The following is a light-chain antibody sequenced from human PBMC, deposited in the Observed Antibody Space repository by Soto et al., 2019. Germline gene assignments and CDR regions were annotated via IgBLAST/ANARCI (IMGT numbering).Light chain of an antibody. Sequence: DIQMTQSPSSLSASVGDRVTITCRASQSISNYLIWYQQKPGKAPKLLIYAASSLQSGVPSRFSGSGSGTDFTLTISSLQPEDFSTYYCQQSYSTPPTFGQGTKVDIK. CDR2: AAS. CDR1: QSISNY. CDR3: QQSYSTPPT. V-gene: IGKV1-39*01. J-gene: IGKJ1*01.